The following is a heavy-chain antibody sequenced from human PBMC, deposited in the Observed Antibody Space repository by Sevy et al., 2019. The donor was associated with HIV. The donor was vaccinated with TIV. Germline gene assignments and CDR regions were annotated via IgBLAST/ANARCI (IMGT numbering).Heavy chain of an antibody. CDR1: GFTFSSYA. J-gene: IGHJ5*02. V-gene: IGHV3-30-3*01. Sequence: GGSVRLSCAASGFTFSSYAMHWVRQAPGKGLEWVAVISYDGSNKYYADSVKGRFTISRDNSKNTLYLQMNSLRAEDTAVYYCARAFGDEFSPNWFDPWGQGTLVTVSS. CDR2: ISYDGSNK. D-gene: IGHD3-16*01. CDR3: ARAFGDEFSPNWFDP.